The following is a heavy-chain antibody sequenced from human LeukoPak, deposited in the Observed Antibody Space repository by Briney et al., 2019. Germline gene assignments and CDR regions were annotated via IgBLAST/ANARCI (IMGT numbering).Heavy chain of an antibody. CDR2: IYYSGST. CDR3: ARPNIEKGFDP. D-gene: IGHD5-12*01. Sequence: PSETLSLTCTVSGGSISSSSYYWGWIRQPPGKGLEWIGSIYYSGSTYYNPSLKSRVTISVDTSKNQFSLKLSSVTAADTAVYYCARPNIEKGFDPWGQGTLVTVSS. V-gene: IGHV4-39*01. CDR1: GGSISSSSYY. J-gene: IGHJ5*02.